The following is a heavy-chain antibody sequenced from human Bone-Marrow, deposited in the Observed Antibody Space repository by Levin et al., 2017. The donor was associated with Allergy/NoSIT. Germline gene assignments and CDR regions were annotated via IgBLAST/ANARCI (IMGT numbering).Heavy chain of an antibody. CDR3: ARDQFRRATIGARWFGP. D-gene: IGHD5-24*01. Sequence: AGGSLRLSCAASGFTFSNSWMSWVRQTPGKGLEWVANIKEDGSEKYYVDSVKGRFTISRDNAKNSLYVQMNSLRAEDTAVYYCARDQFRRATIGARWFGPWGQGTLVIVSS. CDR2: IKEDGSEK. J-gene: IGHJ5*02. CDR1: GFTFSNSW. V-gene: IGHV3-7*01.